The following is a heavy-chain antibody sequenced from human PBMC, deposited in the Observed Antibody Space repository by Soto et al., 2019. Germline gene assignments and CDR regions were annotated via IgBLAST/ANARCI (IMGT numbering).Heavy chain of an antibody. J-gene: IGHJ5*02. CDR1: GGSFSGYI. V-gene: IGHV4-34*01. CDR3: ARDGRGTAMGFTAADWFDP. D-gene: IGHD5-18*01. Sequence: SETLSLTCDVYGGSFSGYIWTWIRQTPGKGLQWIGQINHSGSANYNPSLKSRVTISVHTSNSQFSLELSSVTAADTAVYYCARDGRGTAMGFTAADWFDPWGQGTLVTVSS. CDR2: INHSGSA.